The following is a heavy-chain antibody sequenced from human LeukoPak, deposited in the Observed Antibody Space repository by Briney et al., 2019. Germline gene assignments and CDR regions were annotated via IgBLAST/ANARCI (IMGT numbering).Heavy chain of an antibody. J-gene: IGHJ4*02. V-gene: IGHV4-39*01. CDR3: ARLDTAMAPLDY. D-gene: IGHD5-18*01. CDR2: IYYSGST. Sequence: NPSETLSLTCTVSGGSISSSSYYWGWIRQPPGQGLKWIGSIYYSGSTYYNPSLKSRVTISVDTSKNQFSLKLSSVTAAGTAVYYCARLDTAMAPLDYWGQGTLVTVSS. CDR1: GGSISSSSYY.